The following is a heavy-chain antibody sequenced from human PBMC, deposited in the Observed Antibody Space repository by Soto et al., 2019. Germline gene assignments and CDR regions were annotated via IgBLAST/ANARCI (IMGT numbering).Heavy chain of an antibody. Sequence: QVQLVQSGAELKKPGASVKVSCKASGYTFTSYGISWVRQAPGQGLEWMGWISAYNGNTNYAQKLQGRVTMTTDTTTGTAYRELRNLRSVDTAVDYCARGPGYEFDYWGQGNLVTVSS. V-gene: IGHV1-18*01. CDR1: GYTFTSYG. D-gene: IGHD2-2*01. CDR3: ARGPGYEFDY. J-gene: IGHJ4*02. CDR2: ISAYNGNT.